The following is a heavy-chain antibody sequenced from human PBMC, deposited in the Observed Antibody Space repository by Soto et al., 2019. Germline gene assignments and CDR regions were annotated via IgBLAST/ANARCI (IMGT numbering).Heavy chain of an antibody. D-gene: IGHD6-19*01. CDR2: IWYDGGNT. CDR1: GFNFSSYV. CDR3: ARDGQWLPRDGLRSSYYFDY. J-gene: IGHJ4*02. V-gene: IGHV3-33*01. Sequence: QVQLVESGGGVVQPGRSLRLSCAASGFNFSSYVMHWVRQAPGKGLEWVAVIWYDGGNTYYADSVKGRFTISRDNSKNTLYLQMNSLRAEDTAVYYCARDGQWLPRDGLRSSYYFDYWCQGTLVTVSS.